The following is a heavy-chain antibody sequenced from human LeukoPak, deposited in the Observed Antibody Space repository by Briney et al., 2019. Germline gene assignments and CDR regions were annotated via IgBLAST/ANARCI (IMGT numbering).Heavy chain of an antibody. D-gene: IGHD1-26*01. J-gene: IGHJ4*02. Sequence: GGSLRLSCAASGFTFSSYSMNWVRQAPGKGLEWVSYISSSSSTIYYADSVKGRFTISRDNAKNSLYLQMNSLRAEDTAVYYCARVSGSRARGAFDYWGQGTLVTVSS. CDR3: ARVSGSRARGAFDY. V-gene: IGHV3-48*04. CDR1: GFTFSSYS. CDR2: ISSSSSTI.